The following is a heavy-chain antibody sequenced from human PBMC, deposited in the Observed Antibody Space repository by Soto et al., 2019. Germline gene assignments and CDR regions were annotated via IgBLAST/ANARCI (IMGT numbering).Heavy chain of an antibody. Sequence: GGSLRLSCAASGFTFSSYAMSWVRQAPGKGLEWVSAISGSGGSTYYADSVKGRFTISRDNSKNTLYLQMNSLRAEDTAVYYCAKVVPGGRKYYYDSSGHFDYWGQGTLVTVSS. D-gene: IGHD3-22*01. V-gene: IGHV3-23*01. CDR1: GFTFSSYA. J-gene: IGHJ4*02. CDR2: ISGSGGST. CDR3: AKVVPGGRKYYYDSSGHFDY.